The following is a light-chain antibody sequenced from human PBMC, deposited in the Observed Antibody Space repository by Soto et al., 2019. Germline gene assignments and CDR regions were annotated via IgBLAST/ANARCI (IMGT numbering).Light chain of an antibody. CDR1: QGIRSY. CDR2: AAS. J-gene: IGKJ5*01. Sequence: IQLTQSPSSLSASVGDRVSITCRASQGIRSYLTWYQQKPGKAPKVLIYAASTLQTGVPSRFSGSGSGTDFTLTISSLQPEDFATYYCQQLNSYPITFGQGTRLEIK. V-gene: IGKV1-9*01. CDR3: QQLNSYPIT.